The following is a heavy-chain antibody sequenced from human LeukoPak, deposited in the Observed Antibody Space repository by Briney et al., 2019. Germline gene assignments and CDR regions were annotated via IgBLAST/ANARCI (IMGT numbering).Heavy chain of an antibody. V-gene: IGHV4-4*02. J-gene: IGHJ6*03. Sequence: SDTLSLTCAVSGGSISSSNWWSWIRQPPGKGLEWIGEIYHSGSTNYNPSLKSRLTISLDTSKNQFSLKLNSVTATDTAVYYCASRTEDYFYYYYMDVWGTGTTVTVSS. CDR2: IYHSGST. CDR3: ASRTEDYFYYYYMDV. CDR1: GGSISSSNW. D-gene: IGHD1-14*01.